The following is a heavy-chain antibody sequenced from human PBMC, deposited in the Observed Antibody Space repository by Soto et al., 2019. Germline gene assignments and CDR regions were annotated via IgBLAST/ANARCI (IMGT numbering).Heavy chain of an antibody. J-gene: IGHJ6*02. V-gene: IGHV3-30-3*01. CDR1: GFTFSSYA. D-gene: IGHD6-13*01. CDR3: AREGIYYYHGMDV. CDR2: ISYDGSNK. Sequence: QVQLVESGGGVVQPGRSLRLSCAASGFTFSSYAMHWVRQAPGKGLEWVAVISYDGSNKYYADSVKGRFTISRDNSKNTLYLQMNSLRAEDTAVCYCAREGIYYYHGMDVWGQGTTVTVSS.